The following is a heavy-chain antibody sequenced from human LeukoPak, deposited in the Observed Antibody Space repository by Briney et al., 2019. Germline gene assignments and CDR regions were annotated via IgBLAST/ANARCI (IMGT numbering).Heavy chain of an antibody. V-gene: IGHV1-2*02. CDR2: INPNSGGT. J-gene: IGHJ6*03. Sequence: ASVKASCKASGYTSTGYYMHWVRQAPGQGLEWMGWINPNSGGTNYAQKFQGRVTMTRDTSISTAYMELSRLRSDDTAVYYCARGGFGESFYYYYYMDVWGKGTTVTISS. CDR3: ARGGFGESFYYYYYMDV. CDR1: GYTSTGYY. D-gene: IGHD3-10*01.